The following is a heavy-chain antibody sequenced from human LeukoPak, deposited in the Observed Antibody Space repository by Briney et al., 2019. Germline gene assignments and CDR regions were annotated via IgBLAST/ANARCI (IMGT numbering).Heavy chain of an antibody. CDR1: GFTFGDYA. V-gene: IGHV3-53*01. Sequence: PGGSLRLSCTASGFTFGDYAMSWFRQAPGKGLEWVSVIYSGGSTYYADSVKGRFTISRDNSKNTLYLQMNSLRAEDTAVYYCARIKYYFDYWGQGTLVTVSS. J-gene: IGHJ4*02. CDR3: ARIKYYFDY. CDR2: IYSGGST.